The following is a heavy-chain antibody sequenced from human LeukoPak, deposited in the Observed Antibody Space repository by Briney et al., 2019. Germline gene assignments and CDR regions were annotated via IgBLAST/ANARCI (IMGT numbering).Heavy chain of an antibody. CDR1: GGTFSNYA. CDR3: VTREDFDY. CDR2: TITNFGTT. Sequence: SVKVSCKASGGTFSNYAISWVRQAPGQGLEWMGGTITNFGTTNYAQKFQGRVTITADESTSTAYMELSSLRSEDTAVYYCVTREDFDYWGQGTLVTVSS. V-gene: IGHV1-69*13. J-gene: IGHJ4*02. D-gene: IGHD1-1*01.